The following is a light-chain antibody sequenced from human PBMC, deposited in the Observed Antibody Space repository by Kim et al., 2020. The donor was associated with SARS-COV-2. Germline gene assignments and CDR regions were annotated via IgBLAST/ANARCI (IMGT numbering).Light chain of an antibody. V-gene: IGKV1-39*01. CDR3: QQSYSTLPLA. Sequence: SVGVRVTITCRASQSFSSYLNWYQQKPGKAPKLLIYAASSLQSGVPSRFSGSGSGTDFTLTISSLQPEDFATYYCQQSYSTLPLAFGGGTKVEIK. CDR2: AAS. CDR1: QSFSSY. J-gene: IGKJ4*01.